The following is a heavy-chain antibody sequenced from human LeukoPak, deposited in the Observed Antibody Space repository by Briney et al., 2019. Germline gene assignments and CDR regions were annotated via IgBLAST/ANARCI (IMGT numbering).Heavy chain of an antibody. J-gene: IGHJ3*01. CDR2: ISWNSGSI. D-gene: IGHD5-18*01. CDR3: AKDEGRYSYGFLDAFDF. Sequence: GGSLRLSCAASGFTFDDYAMHWVRQAPGKGLEWVSGISWNSGSIGYADSVKGRFTISRDNAKTSLYLQMNSPRAEDMALYYCAKDEGRYSYGFLDAFDFWGQGTMVTVSS. V-gene: IGHV3-9*03. CDR1: GFTFDDYA.